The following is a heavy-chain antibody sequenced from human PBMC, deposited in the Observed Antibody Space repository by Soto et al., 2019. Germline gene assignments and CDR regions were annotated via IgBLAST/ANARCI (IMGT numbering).Heavy chain of an antibody. J-gene: IGHJ3*02. D-gene: IGHD1-26*01. V-gene: IGHV3-30*18. CDR3: AKGLLAIVGNTLPRDAFNS. CDR2: ISHDGSYK. CDR1: VFLFTTYC. Sequence: GGALRLSFAASVFLFTTYCMHWVRPAPGKGLEWVAVISHDGSYKYYGDAVKGRFTISRDTSKNAVYLEMNSLRPEDTAVYYCAKGLLAIVGNTLPRDAFNSWGQGKMVTVS.